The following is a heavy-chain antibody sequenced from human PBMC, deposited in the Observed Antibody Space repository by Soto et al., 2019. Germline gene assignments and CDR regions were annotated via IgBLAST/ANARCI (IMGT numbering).Heavy chain of an antibody. V-gene: IGHV4-59*01. CDR3: ARGVGSSPPRY. J-gene: IGHJ4*02. CDR1: CGSISVYY. Sequence: SETLSLTCTISCGSISVYYWCWIRQPPGQALEWIGYIYDSGSPYYNPSLRSRVIISADTSKNQISLKLTSATAADTAVYYCARGVGSSPPRYWGRGTLVTVSS. CDR2: IYDSGSP. D-gene: IGHD1-26*01.